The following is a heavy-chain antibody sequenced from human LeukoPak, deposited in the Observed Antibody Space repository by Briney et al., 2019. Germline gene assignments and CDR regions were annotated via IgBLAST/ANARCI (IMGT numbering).Heavy chain of an antibody. V-gene: IGHV5-10-1*01. D-gene: IGHD2-2*01. CDR2: IDPSDSYT. Sequence: GESLKISCKGSGYSFTSYWISWARQMPGKGLEWMGRIDPSDSYTNYSPSFQGHVTISADKSISTAYLQWSSLKASDTAMYYCAREGPIVVVPAAMGSSNWFDPWGQGTLVTVS. CDR3: AREGPIVVVPAAMGSSNWFDP. CDR1: GYSFTSYW. J-gene: IGHJ5*02.